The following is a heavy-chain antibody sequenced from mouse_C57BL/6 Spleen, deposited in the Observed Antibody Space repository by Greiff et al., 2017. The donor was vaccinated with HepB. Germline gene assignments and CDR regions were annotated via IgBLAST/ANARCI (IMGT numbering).Heavy chain of an antibody. CDR1: GYTFTSYW. Sequence: QVQLQQPGAELVKPGASVKLSCKASGYTFTSYWMQWVNQRPGQGLEWIGEIDPSDSYTNYNQKFKGKATLTVDTSSSTAYMQLSSLTSEDSAVYYCARSRAWDYWGQGTTLTVSS. V-gene: IGHV1-50*01. CDR2: IDPSDSYT. J-gene: IGHJ2*01. CDR3: ARSRAWDY. D-gene: IGHD3-1*01.